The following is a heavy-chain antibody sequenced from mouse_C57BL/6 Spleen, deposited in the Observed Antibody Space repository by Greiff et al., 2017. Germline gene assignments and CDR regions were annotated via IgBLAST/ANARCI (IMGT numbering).Heavy chain of an antibody. CDR1: GFTFTDYY. CDR2: IRNKANGYTT. D-gene: IGHD2-14*01. Sequence: EVKLMESGGGLVQPGGSLSLSCAASGFTFTDYYMSWVRQPPGKALEWLGFIRNKANGYTTEYSASVKGRFTISRDNSQSILYLQMNALRAEDSATYYCARYSLYGYGNWYFDVGGTGTTGTVSS. J-gene: IGHJ1*03. CDR3: ARYSLYGYGNWYFDV. V-gene: IGHV7-3*01.